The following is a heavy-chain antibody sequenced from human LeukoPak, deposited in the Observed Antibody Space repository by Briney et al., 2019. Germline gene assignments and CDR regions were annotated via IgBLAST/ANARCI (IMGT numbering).Heavy chain of an antibody. J-gene: IGHJ4*02. V-gene: IGHV1-8*01. CDR2: MNPNSGNT. CDR1: GHTFTNCD. Sequence: ASVKVSCKACGHTFTNCDINWVRQATGQGLDWMGWMNPNSGNTGYAQKFQGRVTVTRNTSISTAYMELSSLRSEDTAVYYCARGTMVRGVTTGVGYRQGDYWGQGTLVTVYS. CDR3: ARGTMVRGVTTGVGYRQGDY. D-gene: IGHD3-10*01.